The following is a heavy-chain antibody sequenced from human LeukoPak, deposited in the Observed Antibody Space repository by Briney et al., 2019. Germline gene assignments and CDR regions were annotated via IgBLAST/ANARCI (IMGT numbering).Heavy chain of an antibody. CDR1: GFTFSDYY. D-gene: IGHD3-9*01. CDR3: AKLKLYFDAYYFDY. J-gene: IGHJ4*02. Sequence: GGSLRLSCAASGFTFSDYYMSYIRQAPGKGLEWVSAISGSGGSTYYADSVKGRFTISRDNSKNTLYLQMNSLRAEDTAVYYCAKLKLYFDAYYFDYWGQGTLVTVSS. V-gene: IGHV3-23*01. CDR2: ISGSGGST.